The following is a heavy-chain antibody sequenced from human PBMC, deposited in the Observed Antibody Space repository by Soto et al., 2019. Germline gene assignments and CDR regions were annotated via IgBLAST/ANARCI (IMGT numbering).Heavy chain of an antibody. CDR2: IYYSGST. J-gene: IGHJ5*02. CDR3: ARHIRDTIFGVVIYWFDP. Sequence: SETLSLTCTVSGGSISSSSYYWGWIRQPPGKGLEWIGSIYYSGSTYYNPSLESRVTISVDTSKNQFSLKLSSVTAADTAVYYCARHIRDTIFGVVIYWFDPWGQGTLVTVSS. V-gene: IGHV4-39*01. D-gene: IGHD3-3*01. CDR1: GGSISSSSYY.